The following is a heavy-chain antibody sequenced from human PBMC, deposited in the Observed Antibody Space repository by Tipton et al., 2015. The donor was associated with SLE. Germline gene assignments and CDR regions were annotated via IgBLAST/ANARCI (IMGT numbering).Heavy chain of an antibody. V-gene: IGHV4-59*11. CDR3: AGGPDYGDYLDAFDI. D-gene: IGHD4-17*01. CDR1: GGSISSHY. CDR2: ISNSETT. Sequence: LRLSCTVSGGSISSHYWSWIRQAPGKGLEWIGYISNSETTNYNPSLKSRVTISVDTSKNQFSLKLSSVTAADTAVYYCAGGPDYGDYLDAFDIWGQGTMVTVSS. J-gene: IGHJ3*02.